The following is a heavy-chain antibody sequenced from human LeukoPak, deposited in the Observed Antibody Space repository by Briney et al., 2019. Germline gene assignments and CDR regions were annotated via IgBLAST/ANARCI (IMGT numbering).Heavy chain of an antibody. D-gene: IGHD1-1*01. J-gene: IGHJ4*02. V-gene: IGHV3-7*02. Sequence: GGSLRLSCTASGFTFSHYWMSWVRQAPGKGLEWVATIKPDGSYNDYVDSVKGRFTISRDNAKNSLYLQMSSLKAEDTAVYYCANEMNWSFGYWGQGTLVTVSS. CDR2: IKPDGSYN. CDR3: ANEMNWSFGY. CDR1: GFTFSHYW.